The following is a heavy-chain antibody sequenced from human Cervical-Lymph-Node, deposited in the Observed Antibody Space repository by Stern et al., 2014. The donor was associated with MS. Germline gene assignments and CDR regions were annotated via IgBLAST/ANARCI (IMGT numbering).Heavy chain of an antibody. Sequence: VQLVESGAEVKKPGASVRVSCKASGYTFTGYYIQWVRQAPGQGLEWMGWINPRNGGTKYAPQFQGRVTMTRDTSITTAYMELSSLTSDDTAMYYCARRRGGYGDYDYWGQGTQVIVSS. CDR2: INPRNGGT. V-gene: IGHV1-2*02. D-gene: IGHD4-17*01. CDR1: GYTFTGYY. J-gene: IGHJ4*02. CDR3: ARRRGGYGDYDY.